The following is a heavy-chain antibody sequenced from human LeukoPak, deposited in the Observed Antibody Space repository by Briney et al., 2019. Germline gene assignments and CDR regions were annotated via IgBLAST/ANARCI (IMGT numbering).Heavy chain of an antibody. V-gene: IGHV1-8*01. J-gene: IGHJ4*02. CDR1: GYTFTSYD. CDR2: MNPNSGNT. CDR3: ARLYGYCSGGSCYS. Sequence: ASVKVSCKASGYTFTSYDINWVRQSTGRGLEWMGWMNPNSGNTGYAQKFQGRVTMTRNTSISIAYMELSSLRSEDTAVYYCARLYGYCSGGSCYSWGQGTLVTVSS. D-gene: IGHD2-15*01.